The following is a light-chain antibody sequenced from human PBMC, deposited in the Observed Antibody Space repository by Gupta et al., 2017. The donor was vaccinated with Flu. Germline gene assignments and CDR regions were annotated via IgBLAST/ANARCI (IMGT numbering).Light chain of an antibody. CDR2: DAS. CDR3: QQRSNWPLT. Sequence: EIVLTQPPATLSLSPGERATLSCRASQSVSSYLAWYQQKPGQAPRLLIYDASNRATGIPARFSGSGSGTDFPLTISSLEPEDFAVYCCQQRSNWPLTFGGGTKVEIK. V-gene: IGKV3-11*01. J-gene: IGKJ4*01. CDR1: QSVSSY.